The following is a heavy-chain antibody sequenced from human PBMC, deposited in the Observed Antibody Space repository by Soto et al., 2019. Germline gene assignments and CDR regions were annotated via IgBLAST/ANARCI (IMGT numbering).Heavy chain of an antibody. CDR1: GFTFSSYS. CDR2: ISSSSSYI. D-gene: IGHD2-2*01. J-gene: IGHJ6*02. Sequence: GGSLRLSCAASGFTFSSYSMNWVRQAPGKGLEWVSSISSSSSYIYYADSVKGRFTISRDNAKNSLYLQMNSLRAEDTAVYYCARDKRKYCSSTSCYPYGMDVGGQGTTVTVSS. V-gene: IGHV3-21*01. CDR3: ARDKRKYCSSTSCYPYGMDV.